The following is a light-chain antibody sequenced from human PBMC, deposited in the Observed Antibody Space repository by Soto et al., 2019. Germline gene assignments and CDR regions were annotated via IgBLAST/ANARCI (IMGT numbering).Light chain of an antibody. V-gene: IGKV1-6*01. CDR2: AAS. CDR3: LQDYGYPRT. CDR1: QGIRSD. J-gene: IGKJ1*01. Sequence: AIKMTQSPSSLSDSVGDRVTITCRASQGIRSDFAWYQKKSGKAPKLLIYAASSLQSGVPSRFSGSGFGSDFTLTFSSLQPEDFATYYCLQDYGYPRTFGQGTSVEI.